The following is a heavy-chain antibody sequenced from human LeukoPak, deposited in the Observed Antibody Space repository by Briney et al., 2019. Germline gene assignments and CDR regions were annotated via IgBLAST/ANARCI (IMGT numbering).Heavy chain of an antibody. J-gene: IGHJ4*02. CDR1: GGTFSSYT. CDR2: IIPILGIA. Sequence: ASVKVSCKASGGTFSSYTISWVRQAPGQGLEWMGRIIPILGIANYAQKFQGRVTITADKSTSTAYMELSSLRSEDTAVYYCARETGGLYYFDYWGQGTLVTVSS. CDR3: ARETGGLYYFDY. D-gene: IGHD7-27*01. V-gene: IGHV1-69*04.